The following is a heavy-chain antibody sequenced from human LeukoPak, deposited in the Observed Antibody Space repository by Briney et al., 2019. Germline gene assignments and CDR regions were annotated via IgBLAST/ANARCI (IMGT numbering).Heavy chain of an antibody. CDR3: ARYYSDLGYFDL. CDR2: IFYSGST. D-gene: IGHD4-11*01. V-gene: IGHV4-39*01. CDR1: GGSISSSAYH. Sequence: SETLSLTCTISGGSISSSAYHWGWIRQPPGKGLEWIGSIFYSGSTYYNPSLKSRVTISVDTSKNQFSLKLSSVTAADTAVYYCARYYSDLGYFDLWGRGTLVTVSS. J-gene: IGHJ2*01.